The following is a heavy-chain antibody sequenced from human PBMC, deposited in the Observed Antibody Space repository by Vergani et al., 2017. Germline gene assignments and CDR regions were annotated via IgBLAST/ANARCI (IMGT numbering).Heavy chain of an antibody. Sequence: QMQLQALGPGLVKASETLSLTCTVSGDSIISRSYYWGWIRQPPGKGLEWIGSIYNSGNGDSSSSLKSRVTISADTSKNQFSLRLTSVTAADTAVYYCASGKYYSDSTSHFRGRYFDVWGRGTLVTVPS. V-gene: IGHV4-39*01. CDR3: ASGKYYSDSTSHFRGRYFDV. J-gene: IGHJ2*01. D-gene: IGHD3-16*01. CDR2: IYNSGNG. CDR1: GDSIISRSYY.